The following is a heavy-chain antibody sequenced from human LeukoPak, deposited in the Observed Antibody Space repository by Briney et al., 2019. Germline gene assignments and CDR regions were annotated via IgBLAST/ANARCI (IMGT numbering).Heavy chain of an antibody. J-gene: IGHJ4*02. Sequence: PSETLSLTCGVSGGSISSTNWWTWVRQPPGEGLEWIGEVHLSGRTNYNPSLESRITMSVDMSENHISLKLTSVTAADTAVYYCAREGGPYRPLDYSGQGTQVTVSS. CDR3: AREGGPYRPLDY. CDR1: GGSISSTNW. V-gene: IGHV4-4*02. CDR2: VHLSGRT.